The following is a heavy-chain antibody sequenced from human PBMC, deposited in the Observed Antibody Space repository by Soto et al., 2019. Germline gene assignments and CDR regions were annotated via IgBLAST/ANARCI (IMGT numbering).Heavy chain of an antibody. CDR2: IWFDGSNK. V-gene: IGHV3-33*01. J-gene: IGHJ6*03. Sequence: QVQLVESGGGVVQPGRSLRLSCAASGFSFSSYGMHWVRQAPGKGLEWVAVIWFDGSNKYYADSVKGRFTISRDNSQNTLYLQMISLRAEDTALYYCARDGVSGGYYHMDVWGKGTTVTVSS. D-gene: IGHD3-16*01. CDR1: GFSFSSYG. CDR3: ARDGVSGGYYHMDV.